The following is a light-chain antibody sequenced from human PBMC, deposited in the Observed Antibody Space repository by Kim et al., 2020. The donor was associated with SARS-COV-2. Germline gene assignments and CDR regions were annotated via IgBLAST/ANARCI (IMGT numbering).Light chain of an antibody. CDR3: QQYSSSPAT. CDR1: QSVSSNY. Sequence: SPGERATRSCRASQSVSSNYLAWYQPKPGQAPRLLIYGASSRATGIPDRFSGSGSGTDFTLTITRLEPEDFAVYYCQQYSSSPATFGQGTKVDIK. J-gene: IGKJ1*01. CDR2: GAS. V-gene: IGKV3-20*01.